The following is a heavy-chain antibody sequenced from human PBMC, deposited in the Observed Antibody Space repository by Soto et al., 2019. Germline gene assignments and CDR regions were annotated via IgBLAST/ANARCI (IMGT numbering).Heavy chain of an antibody. CDR3: AKAAEDDFIHITEYYYGMDV. CDR1: GFTFDDYT. J-gene: IGHJ6*02. D-gene: IGHD3-3*01. V-gene: IGHV3-43*01. Sequence: PGGSLRLSCAASGFTFDDYTMHWVRQAPGKGLEWVSLISWDGGSTYYADSVKGRFTISRDNSKNSLYLQMNSLRTEDTALYYCAKAAEDDFIHITEYYYGMDVWGQGTTVTVSS. CDR2: ISWDGGST.